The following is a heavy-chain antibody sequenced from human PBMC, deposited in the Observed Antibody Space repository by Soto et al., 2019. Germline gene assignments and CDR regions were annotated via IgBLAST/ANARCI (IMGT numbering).Heavy chain of an antibody. CDR1: GFTFSSYA. D-gene: IGHD3-3*02. CDR2: ISYDGSNK. J-gene: IGHJ6*02. V-gene: IGHV3-30-3*01. Sequence: GGSLRLSCAASGFTFSSYAMHWVRQAPGKGLEWVAVISYDGSNKYYADSVKGRFTISRDNSKNTLYLQMNSLRAEDTAVYYCARDRTPLLAPTYYYYGMDVWGQGTTVTVSS. CDR3: ARDRTPLLAPTYYYYGMDV.